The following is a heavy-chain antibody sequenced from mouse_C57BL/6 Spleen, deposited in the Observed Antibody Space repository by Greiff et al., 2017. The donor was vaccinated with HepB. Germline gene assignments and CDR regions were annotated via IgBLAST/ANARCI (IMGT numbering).Heavy chain of an antibody. D-gene: IGHD2-1*01. CDR1: GYSITSGYY. J-gene: IGHJ4*01. V-gene: IGHV3-6*01. Sequence: EVQLLESGPGLVKPSQSLSLTCSVTGYSITSGYYWNWIRQFPGNKLEWMGYISYDGSNNYNPSLKNRISITRDTSKNQFFLKLNSVTTEDTATYYCARHGYYGNPIDYWGQGTSVTVSS. CDR3: ARHGYYGNPIDY. CDR2: ISYDGSN.